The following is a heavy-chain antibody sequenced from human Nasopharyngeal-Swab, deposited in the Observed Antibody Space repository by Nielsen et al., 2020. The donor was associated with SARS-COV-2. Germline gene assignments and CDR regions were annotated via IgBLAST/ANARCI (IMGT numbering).Heavy chain of an antibody. D-gene: IGHD1-26*01. CDR3: TRAGSYRFDY. CDR2: INWNGGST. V-gene: IGHV3-20*03. J-gene: IGHJ4*02. CDR1: GFTFDDYG. Sequence: GGSLRLSYAASGFTFDDYGMSWVRQAPGKGLEWVSGINWNGGSTGYADSVKGRFTISRDNAKNTLYLQMNSLTVEDSAVYFCTRAGSYRFDYWGQGTLVTVSS.